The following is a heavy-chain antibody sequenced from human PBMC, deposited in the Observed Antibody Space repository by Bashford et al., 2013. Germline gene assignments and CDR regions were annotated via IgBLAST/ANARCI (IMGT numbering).Heavy chain of an antibody. Sequence: GGSLRLSCAASGFMFSNSWMTWVRQAPGKGPEWVGNIKHDESEENYVDSVKGRFTISRDNAKNSLSLQMNSLRDEDTAVYYCVRGGSTYASWGQGTLVTVSS. J-gene: IGHJ5*02. D-gene: IGHD3-16*01. CDR3: VRGGSTYAS. CDR1: GFMFSNSW. V-gene: IGHV3-7*04. CDR2: IKHDESEE.